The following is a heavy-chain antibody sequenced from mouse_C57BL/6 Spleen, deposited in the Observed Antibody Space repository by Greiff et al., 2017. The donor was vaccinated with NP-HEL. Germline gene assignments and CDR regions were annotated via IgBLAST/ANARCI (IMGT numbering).Heavy chain of an antibody. CDR1: GYAFSSYW. V-gene: IGHV1-80*01. D-gene: IGHD2-5*01. CDR2: IYPGDGDT. Sequence: VKLQQSGAELVKPGASVKISCKASGYAFSSYWMNWVKQRPGKGLEWIGQIYPGDGDTNYNGKFKGKATLTADKSSSTAYMQLSSLTSEDSAVYFCARSYYSNAFDYWGQGTTLTVSS. J-gene: IGHJ2*01. CDR3: ARSYYSNAFDY.